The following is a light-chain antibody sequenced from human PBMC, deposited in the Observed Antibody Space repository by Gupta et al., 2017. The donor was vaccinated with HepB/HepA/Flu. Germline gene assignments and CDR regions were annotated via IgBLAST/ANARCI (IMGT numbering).Light chain of an antibody. J-gene: IGLJ1*01. CDR2: DVS. Sequence: QSALAQPASVSGSPGQSIIISCTGTSSDVGGHDYVSWYQQHPGKGPKLLIYDVSNRPSGVSNRFSGSKSGNTASLTISGLQAEDEADYYCSSYIIITTQVFGTGTKVTVL. CDR3: SSYIIITTQV. V-gene: IGLV2-14*01. CDR1: SSDVGGHDY.